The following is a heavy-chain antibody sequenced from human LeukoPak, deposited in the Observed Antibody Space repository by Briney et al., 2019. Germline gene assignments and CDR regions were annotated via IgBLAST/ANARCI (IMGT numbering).Heavy chain of an antibody. D-gene: IGHD2-2*01. Sequence: PGGSLRLSCAASGFTFSSYAMSWVRQAPGKGLEWVSAISGSGGSTYHADSVKGRFTISRDNSKNTLYLQMNSLRAEDTAVYYCAKDPTRGYCSSTSCYGGDVWGKGTTVTVSS. CDR1: GFTFSSYA. V-gene: IGHV3-23*01. J-gene: IGHJ6*04. CDR3: AKDPTRGYCSSTSCYGGDV. CDR2: ISGSGGST.